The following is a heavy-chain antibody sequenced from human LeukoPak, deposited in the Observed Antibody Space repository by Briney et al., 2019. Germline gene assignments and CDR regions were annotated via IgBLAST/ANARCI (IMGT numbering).Heavy chain of an antibody. CDR2: ISSSSSYI. J-gene: IGHJ4*02. CDR3: ARDRYDILTGYLHVPGVDY. V-gene: IGHV3-21*01. Sequence: GGSLRLSCAASGFTFSSYSMNWVRQAPGKGLEWVSSISSSSSYIYYADSVKGRFTISRDNAKNSLYLQMNSLRAEDTAVYYCARDRYDILTGYLHVPGVDYWGQGTLVTVSS. CDR1: GFTFSSYS. D-gene: IGHD3-9*01.